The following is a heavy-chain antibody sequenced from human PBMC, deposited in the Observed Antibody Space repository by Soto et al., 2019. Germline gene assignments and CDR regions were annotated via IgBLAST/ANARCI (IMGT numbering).Heavy chain of an antibody. CDR3: ARDLAHYDHHYLMAV. J-gene: IGHJ6*04. D-gene: IGHD3-16*01. V-gene: IGHV4-31*03. CDR2: IYYSGST. CDR1: GGSISSGGYY. Sequence: SETLSLTCTVSGGSISSGGYYWSWIRQHPGKGLEWIGYIYYSGSTYYNPSLKSRVTISVDTSKNQFSLKLSSVTAADTAVYSGARDLAHYDHHYLMAVWGKGSSVTVSS.